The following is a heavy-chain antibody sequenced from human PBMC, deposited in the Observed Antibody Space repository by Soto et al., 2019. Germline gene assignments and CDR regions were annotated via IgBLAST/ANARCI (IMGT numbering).Heavy chain of an antibody. V-gene: IGHV1-69*12. CDR3: ARDRDRLQLGGNYYYIMDV. D-gene: IGHD4-4*01. CDR1: GGTFRSSA. J-gene: IGHJ6*02. CDR2: IIPSFPTP. Sequence: QVQLVQSGAEVKKPGSSVKLSCKASGGTFRSSAISWVRQAPGQGLEWMGGIIPSFPTPDYAQKFQERVTITADESASTAYMELSSLTAEDTAVYYCARDRDRLQLGGNYYYIMDVWRQGTTVTVSS.